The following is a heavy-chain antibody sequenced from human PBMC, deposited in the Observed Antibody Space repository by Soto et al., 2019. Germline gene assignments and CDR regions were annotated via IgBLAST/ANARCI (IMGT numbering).Heavy chain of an antibody. CDR1: GYTFTSYD. CDR2: MNPNSGNT. D-gene: IGHD2-15*01. V-gene: IGHV1-8*01. CDR3: ARRTRYCSGGSCSRQYNWFDP. Sequence: WASVKVSCKASGYTFTSYDINWVRQATGQGLEWMGWMNPNSGNTGYAQKFQGRVTMTRNTSISTAYMELSSLRSEDTAVYYCARRTRYCSGGSCSRQYNWFDPWGQGTLVTVSS. J-gene: IGHJ5*02.